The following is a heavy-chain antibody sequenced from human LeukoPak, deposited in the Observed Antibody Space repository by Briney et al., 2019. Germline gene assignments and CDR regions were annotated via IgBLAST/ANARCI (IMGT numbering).Heavy chain of an antibody. D-gene: IGHD3-9*01. CDR1: GYTFTTFD. CDR2: MNPNSGNA. V-gene: IGHV1-8*01. J-gene: IGHJ6*02. Sequence: ASVKVSCKASGYTFTTFDINWVRQATGQGLEWMGWMNPNSGNAGYAQKFQGRVTMTGSTSITTAYMELSSLSSDDTAGYYCARGHAYYDTLTGYSIYAMDAWGQGTTVTVS. CDR3: ARGHAYYDTLTGYSIYAMDA.